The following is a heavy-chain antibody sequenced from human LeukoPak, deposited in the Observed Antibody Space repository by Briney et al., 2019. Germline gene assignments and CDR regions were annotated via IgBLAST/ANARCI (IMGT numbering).Heavy chain of an antibody. V-gene: IGHV3-53*01. CDR3: ARGYVPPYCSGGSCYSGHFEY. Sequence: GGSLRLSCAASGFTVSSNYMSWVRQAPGKGLEWVSVIYSGGSTYYADSVKGRFTISRDNSKNTLYLQMNILRAEDTAVYYCARGYVPPYCSGGSCYSGHFEYWGQGTLVTVSS. CDR2: IYSGGST. CDR1: GFTVSSNY. J-gene: IGHJ4*02. D-gene: IGHD2-15*01.